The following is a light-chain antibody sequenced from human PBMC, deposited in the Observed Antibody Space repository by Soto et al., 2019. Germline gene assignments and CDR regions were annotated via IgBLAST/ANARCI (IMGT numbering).Light chain of an antibody. V-gene: IGKV3-20*01. J-gene: IGKJ4*01. CDR3: QQYNSSPST. Sequence: EIVLTQSPGTLSLSPGERATLSCRASQSVSSSYLAWYQQKPGQASRLLIYGASSRATGIPDRFSGSGSGTDFTLTISRLEPGDFAVYYCQQYNSSPSTFGGGTTVEIK. CDR2: GAS. CDR1: QSVSSSY.